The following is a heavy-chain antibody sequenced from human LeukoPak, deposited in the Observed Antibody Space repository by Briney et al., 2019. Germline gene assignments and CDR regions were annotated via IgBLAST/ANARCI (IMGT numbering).Heavy chain of an antibody. J-gene: IGHJ4*02. V-gene: IGHV3-23*01. CDR3: AKDRVFGILIGGGFDY. Sequence: GGSLRLSCAASGFSFSNYAMNWVRQVPGKGLEWVSGVSGSGGSTKYADSAKGRFTISRDNSKNTLYLQMSSLRVEDTAVYYCAKDRVFGILIGGGFDYWGQGT. CDR1: GFSFSNYA. CDR2: VSGSGGST. D-gene: IGHD3-3*01.